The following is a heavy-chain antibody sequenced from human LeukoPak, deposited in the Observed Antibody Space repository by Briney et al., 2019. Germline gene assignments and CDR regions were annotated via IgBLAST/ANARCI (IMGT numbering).Heavy chain of an antibody. CDR3: AKAKLYYYDSSGHNWFDP. CDR1: GFTFGNYA. J-gene: IGHJ5*02. D-gene: IGHD3-22*01. Sequence: PGGSLRLSCAASGFTFGNYAMSWVRQAPGKGLEWVSGISGSGGSTYYADSVKGRFTISRDNSKNTLYLQMNSLRAEDTAVYYCAKAKLYYYDSSGHNWFDPWGQGTLVTVSS. CDR2: ISGSGGST. V-gene: IGHV3-23*01.